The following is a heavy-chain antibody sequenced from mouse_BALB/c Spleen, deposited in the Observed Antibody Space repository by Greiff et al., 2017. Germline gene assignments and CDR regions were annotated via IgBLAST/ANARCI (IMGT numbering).Heavy chain of an antibody. V-gene: IGHV14-3*02. Sequence: EVQLQESGAELVKPGASVKLSCTASGFNIKDTYMHWVKQRPEQGLEWIGRIDPANGNTKYDPKFQGKATITADTSSNTAYLQLSSLTSEDTAVYYCARCMGLRRPGAMDYWGQGTSVTVSS. CDR3: ARCMGLRRPGAMDY. J-gene: IGHJ4*01. CDR2: IDPANGNT. D-gene: IGHD2-4*01. CDR1: GFNIKDTY.